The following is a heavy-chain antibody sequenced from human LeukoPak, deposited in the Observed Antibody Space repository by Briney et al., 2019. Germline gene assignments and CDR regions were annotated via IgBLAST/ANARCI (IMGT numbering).Heavy chain of an antibody. J-gene: IGHJ4*02. V-gene: IGHV4-59*01. CDR2: IYYGGNT. CDR1: GGAISSYY. Sequence: KPSETLSLICTVSGGAISSYYWSWIREPPGRGLEWIGYIYYGGNTNYNPSLQSRVTISLDKSKNQFSLKLRSVTAADTAVYYCARVVAYSGYNTFDYWGQGTLVTVSS. D-gene: IGHD5-12*01. CDR3: ARVVAYSGYNTFDY.